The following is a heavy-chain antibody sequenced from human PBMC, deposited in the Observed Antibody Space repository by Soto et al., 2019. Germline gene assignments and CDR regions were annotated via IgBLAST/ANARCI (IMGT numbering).Heavy chain of an antibody. CDR1: GYSFTSYW. V-gene: IGHV5-10-1*01. J-gene: IGHJ4*02. D-gene: IGHD1-26*01. Sequence: GESLKISCKGSGYSFTSYWISWVRQMPGKGLEWMGRIDPSGSYTNYSPSFQGHVTISADKSISTAYLQWSSLKASDTAMYYCASSYPVEPWFDYWGQGTLVTVSS. CDR2: IDPSGSYT. CDR3: ASSYPVEPWFDY.